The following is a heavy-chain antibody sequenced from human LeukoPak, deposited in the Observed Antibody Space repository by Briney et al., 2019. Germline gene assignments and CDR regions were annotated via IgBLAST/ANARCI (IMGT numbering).Heavy chain of an antibody. V-gene: IGHV3-30*03. J-gene: IGHJ6*02. CDR2: IAYGGTYT. CDR3: ARNKAITAFFGMDV. CDR1: GFTFSDYA. Sequence: GMSLRLSCAASGFTFSDYAMHWVRQAPGKGLEWVAVIAYGGTYTHHADSLKGRFTISRDNSRDTLYLQINSLRPEDTALYYCARNKAITAFFGMDVWGQGTTIIVSS. D-gene: IGHD2/OR15-2a*01.